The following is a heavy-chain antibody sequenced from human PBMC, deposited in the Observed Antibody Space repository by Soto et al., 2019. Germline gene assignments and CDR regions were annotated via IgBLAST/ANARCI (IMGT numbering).Heavy chain of an antibody. D-gene: IGHD2-15*01. Sequence: SETLSLTCAVYGGSFSGYYWSWIRQPPGKGLEWIGEINHSGSTNYNPSLKSRVTISVDTSKNQFSLKLTSVTAADTALYYCGKVLVGATGHTDSDSWGPGTLVTVSS. CDR3: GKVLVGATGHTDSDS. CDR1: GGSFSGYY. V-gene: IGHV4-34*01. CDR2: INHSGST. J-gene: IGHJ4*02.